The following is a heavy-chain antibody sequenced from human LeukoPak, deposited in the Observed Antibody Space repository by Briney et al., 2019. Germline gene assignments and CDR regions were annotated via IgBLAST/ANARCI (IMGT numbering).Heavy chain of an antibody. CDR1: GFTFSNYN. Sequence: GGSLRLSCAASGFTFSNYNMNWVRQAPGKGLEWVSSISSSGSYIYYADSMQGRFTISRDNAKNSLYLQMNSLRAEDTAVYYCASCPVVTQYNDYWGQGTLVTVSS. J-gene: IGHJ4*02. CDR3: ASCPVVTQYNDY. V-gene: IGHV3-21*01. CDR2: ISSSGSYI. D-gene: IGHD4-23*01.